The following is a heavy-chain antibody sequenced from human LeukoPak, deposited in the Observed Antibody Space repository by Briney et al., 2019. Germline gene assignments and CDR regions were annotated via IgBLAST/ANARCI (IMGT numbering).Heavy chain of an antibody. V-gene: IGHV5-51*01. CDR3: ARHFWFGELVDYYYGMDV. J-gene: IGHJ6*02. CDR2: IYPGDSDT. D-gene: IGHD3-10*01. CDR1: GYSFTSYW. Sequence: GESLKISCKGSGYSFTSYWIGWVRQMPGKGLEWMGIIYPGDSDTRYSPSFQGQVTISADTSISTAYLQWSSLKASDTAMYYCARHFWFGELVDYYYGMDVWGQGTTVTVSS.